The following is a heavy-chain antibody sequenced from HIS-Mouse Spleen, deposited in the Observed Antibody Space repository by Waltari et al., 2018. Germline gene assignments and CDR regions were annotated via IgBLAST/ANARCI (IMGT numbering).Heavy chain of an antibody. Sequence: QVQLQESGPGLVKPSETLSLTCTVSGYSISSGYYWGWIRQPPGKGLEWIGSISHSWSTSSNPSLKSRAPISVDTSKNQFSLKRSAVTAADTAVYYCARAAAAGQDYWGQGTLVTVSS. CDR1: GYSISSGYY. CDR3: ARAAAAGQDY. J-gene: IGHJ4*02. D-gene: IGHD6-13*01. V-gene: IGHV4-38-2*02. CDR2: ISHSWST.